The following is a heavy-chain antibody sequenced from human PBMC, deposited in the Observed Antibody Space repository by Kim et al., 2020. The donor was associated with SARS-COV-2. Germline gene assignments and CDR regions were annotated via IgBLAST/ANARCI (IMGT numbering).Heavy chain of an antibody. CDR3: ATLDIVDY. J-gene: IGHJ4*02. D-gene: IGHD1-1*01. CDR1: GGSLSSSSFF. Sequence: SETLSLTCTVSGGSLSSSSFFWGWVRQPPGNGLEWIGSIHYGRTSYYSPSLKSRVSISVDTSKNQVSLNLRSVTPADTAVYYCATLDIVDYWGQGTLVTV. CDR2: IHYGRTS. V-gene: IGHV4-39*01.